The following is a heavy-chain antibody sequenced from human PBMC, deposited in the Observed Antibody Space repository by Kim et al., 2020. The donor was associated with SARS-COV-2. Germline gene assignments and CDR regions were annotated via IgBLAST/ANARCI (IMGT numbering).Heavy chain of an antibody. D-gene: IGHD6-13*01. J-gene: IGHJ4*02. CDR3: AKDLYSSSWYGRFDY. Sequence: DSVKGRFTISRDNSKNTLYLQMNSLRAEDTAVYYCAKDLYSSSWYGRFDYWGQGTLVTVSS. V-gene: IGHV3-23*01.